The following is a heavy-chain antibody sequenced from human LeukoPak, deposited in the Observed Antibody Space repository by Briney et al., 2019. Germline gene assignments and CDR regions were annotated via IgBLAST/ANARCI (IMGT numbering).Heavy chain of an antibody. CDR1: GGSISTYY. D-gene: IGHD3-22*01. CDR2: IYYSGST. V-gene: IGHV4-59*01. CDR3: ARGVYSSGYYYYFDC. Sequence: SETLSLTCTVSGGSISTYYWSWIRQPPGKGLEWLGYIYYSGSTNYNPSLKSRVTISVDTSKSQFSLKLSSVTAADTAVYYCARGVYSSGYYYYFDCWGQGTLVTVSS. J-gene: IGHJ4*02.